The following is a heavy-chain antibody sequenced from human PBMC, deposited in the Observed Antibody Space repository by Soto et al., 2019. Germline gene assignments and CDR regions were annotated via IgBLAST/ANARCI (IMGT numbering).Heavy chain of an antibody. D-gene: IGHD2-15*01. Sequence: QVQLQESGPGLVKPSQTLSLTCTVSGGSISSGGYYWSWIRQPPGKGLEWIGYIYYSGSTYYNPCLKRRVTISVHTSKNQFALKLRSVTAAHTSVYYCAREKCSGGSCHYYYYIGVLGPGTTGTVSS. CDR1: GGSISSGGYY. CDR2: IYYSGST. J-gene: IGHJ6*03. CDR3: AREKCSGGSCHYYYYIGV. V-gene: IGHV4-31*03.